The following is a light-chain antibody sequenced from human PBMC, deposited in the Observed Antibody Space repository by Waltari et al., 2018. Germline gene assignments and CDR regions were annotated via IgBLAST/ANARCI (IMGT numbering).Light chain of an antibody. Sequence: QSALTQPASVSGSPGQSITLSCIGTSSDVGGYSLVSWYQQHPGKAPKPMIYEDSKRPAGVSNRRSGLKTGNTASLTISGLQAEDEADYYCCSYVRNVTWVFGGGTKLTVL. V-gene: IGLV2-23*01. CDR2: EDS. J-gene: IGLJ3*02. CDR3: CSYVRNVTWV. CDR1: SSDVGGYSL.